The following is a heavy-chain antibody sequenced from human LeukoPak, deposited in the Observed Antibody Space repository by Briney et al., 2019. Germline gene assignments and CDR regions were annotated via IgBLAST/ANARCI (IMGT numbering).Heavy chain of an antibody. CDR1: GFTFSSYS. J-gene: IGHJ6*02. CDR2: ISSSSSYI. D-gene: IGHD4-17*01. V-gene: IGHV3-21*05. Sequence: GGSLRLSCAASGFTFSSYSMNWVRQAPGKGLEWVSYISSSSSYIYYADSVKDRFTISRDNAKNSLYLQMNSLRAEDTAVYYCARDRNGDYRYYYYGMDVWGQGTTVTVSS. CDR3: ARDRNGDYRYYYYGMDV.